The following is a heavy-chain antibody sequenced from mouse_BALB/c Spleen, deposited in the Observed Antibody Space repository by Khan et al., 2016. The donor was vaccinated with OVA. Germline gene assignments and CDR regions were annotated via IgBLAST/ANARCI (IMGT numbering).Heavy chain of an antibody. V-gene: IGHV9-4*02. CDR2: LNTYTGVP. J-gene: IGHJ4*01. D-gene: IGHD2-14*01. CDR1: GYTFTTAG. CDR3: ARREAAYYRNDGCALDY. Sequence: QIQLVQSGPELKKPGESVWLSCKVSGYTFTTAGIQWLQQMLAKGLMWFVWLNTYTGVPTYAAYLKGRFAFSLDISVNTAYLQKPSLKDEDRATYVCARREAAYYRNDGCALDYWGKATSVTVAS.